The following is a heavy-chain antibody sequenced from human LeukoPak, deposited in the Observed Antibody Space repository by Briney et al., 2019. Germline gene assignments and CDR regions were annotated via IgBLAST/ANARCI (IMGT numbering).Heavy chain of an antibody. J-gene: IGHJ6*02. D-gene: IGHD6-19*01. Sequence: SETLSLTCTVSGGSISSSSYYWGWIRRPPGKGLEWIGSIYYSGSTYHNPSLKSRVTISVDTSKNQFSLKLSSVTAADTAVYYCATPAGLAVAGPEYYYGMDVWGQGTTVTVSS. V-gene: IGHV4-39*01. CDR3: ATPAGLAVAGPEYYYGMDV. CDR2: IYYSGST. CDR1: GGSISSSSYY.